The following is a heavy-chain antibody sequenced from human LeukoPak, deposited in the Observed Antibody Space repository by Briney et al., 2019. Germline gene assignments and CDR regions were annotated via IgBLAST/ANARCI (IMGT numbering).Heavy chain of an antibody. J-gene: IGHJ6*03. CDR3: ARGIAARPSSYYYYYMDV. CDR1: GLTFSSYT. Sequence: GGSLRLSCAASGLTFSSYTMNWVRQAPGKGLEWVSYISSSSSTIYYADSVKGRFTISRDNAKNSLYLQMNSLRAEDTAVYYCARGIAARPSSYYYYYMDVWGKGTAVTVSS. CDR2: ISSSSSTI. V-gene: IGHV3-48*01. D-gene: IGHD6-6*01.